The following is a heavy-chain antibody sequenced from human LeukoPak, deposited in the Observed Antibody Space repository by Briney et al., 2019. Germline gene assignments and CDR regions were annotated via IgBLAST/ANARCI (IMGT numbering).Heavy chain of an antibody. CDR2: IRSIANSYAT. V-gene: IGHV3-73*01. CDR1: GFTFSGSA. Sequence: GGSLRLSCAASGFTFSGSAMHWVRQASGKGLEWVGLIRSIANSYATAYAAAMKGRFTVSRDDSTNTAYLQMNSLKTEDTAVYYCSSSLWFGELLKAFDLWGRGTLVTVSS. CDR3: SSSLWFGELLKAFDL. J-gene: IGHJ2*01. D-gene: IGHD3-10*01.